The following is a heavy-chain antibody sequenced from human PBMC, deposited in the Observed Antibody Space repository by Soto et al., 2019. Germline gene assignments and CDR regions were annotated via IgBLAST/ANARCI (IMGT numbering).Heavy chain of an antibody. Sequence: VGSLRLSCAVSGFTFSNYWMTWVRQAPGKGLEWVGNINHDASEKYYVDSVRGRFTISRGNGKNSLYLQMKNLRSEDTAVYYCARIGWELVLVPAAIFFYFWGQGALATVSS. J-gene: IGHJ4*02. CDR3: ARIGWELVLVPAAIFFYF. D-gene: IGHD2-2*02. V-gene: IGHV3-7*03. CDR2: INHDASEK. CDR1: GFTFSNYW.